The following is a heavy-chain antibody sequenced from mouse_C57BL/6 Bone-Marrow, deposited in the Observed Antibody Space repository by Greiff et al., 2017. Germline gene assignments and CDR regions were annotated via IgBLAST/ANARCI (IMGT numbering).Heavy chain of an antibody. V-gene: IGHV1-7*01. J-gene: IGHJ3*01. D-gene: IGHD3-1*01. CDR2: INPSSGYT. CDR3: GRGDSGPPPWFAY. Sequence: VQLQQSGAELAKPGASVKLSCKASGYTFTSYWMHWVKQRPGQGLEWIGYINPSSGYTKYNQKFKDKATLTADKSSSTAYMQLSSLTYEDSAVYYWGRGDSGPPPWFAYWGQGTLVTVSA. CDR1: GYTFTSYW.